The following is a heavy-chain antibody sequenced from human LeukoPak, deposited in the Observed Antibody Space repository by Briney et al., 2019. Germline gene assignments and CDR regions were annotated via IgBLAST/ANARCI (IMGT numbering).Heavy chain of an antibody. J-gene: IGHJ5*02. V-gene: IGHV1-69*13. Sequence: SVKVSCKASGYTFTSYYIHLVRQAPGQGLEWMGGIIPIFGTANYAQKFQGRVTITADESTSTAYMELSSLRSEDTAVYYCANYYGSGSYPNWFDPWGQGTLVTVSS. CDR2: IIPIFGTA. CDR1: GYTFTSYY. D-gene: IGHD3-10*01. CDR3: ANYYGSGSYPNWFDP.